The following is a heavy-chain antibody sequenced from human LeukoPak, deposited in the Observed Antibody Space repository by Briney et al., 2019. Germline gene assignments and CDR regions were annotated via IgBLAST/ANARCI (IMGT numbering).Heavy chain of an antibody. CDR1: GFSFSSYS. V-gene: IGHV3-21*01. D-gene: IGHD3-22*01. Sequence: GGSLRLSCAASGFSFSSYSMNWVRQAPGKGLEWVSPISSVSSYTYYADSVKGRFTISRDNAKNSLYLQMNSLRAEDTAVYHCARAGEYYYDSSGYFWGQGTLVTVSS. CDR3: ARAGEYYYDSSGYF. J-gene: IGHJ4*02. CDR2: ISSVSSYT.